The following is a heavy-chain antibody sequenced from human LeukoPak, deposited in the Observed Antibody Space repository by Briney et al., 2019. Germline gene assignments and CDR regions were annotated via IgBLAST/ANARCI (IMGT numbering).Heavy chain of an antibody. V-gene: IGHV3-66*01. CDR1: GFTFSSYA. J-gene: IGHJ4*02. Sequence: PGGSLRLSCAASGFTFSSYAMSWVRQAPGKGLEWVSVIYSGGSTYYADSVKGRFTISRDNSKNTLYLQMNSLRAEDTAVYYCARDGSSWYFDYWGQGTLVTVSS. CDR3: ARDGSSWYFDY. D-gene: IGHD6-13*01. CDR2: IYSGGST.